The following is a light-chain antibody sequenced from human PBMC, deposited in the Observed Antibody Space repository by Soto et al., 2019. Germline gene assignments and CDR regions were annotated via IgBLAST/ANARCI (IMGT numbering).Light chain of an antibody. CDR3: QQYGSSPRT. CDR2: AAS. V-gene: IGKV3-20*01. J-gene: IGKJ2*01. CDR1: QSVSSNY. Sequence: EIVLTQSPGTLSLSPGERATLSCRASQSVSSNYLAWYQQKPGPAPRLLIYAASSRTTVIPDRFSGSGSGTEFTLTISRLESEDFAVYYCQQYGSSPRTFGQGTKLEIK.